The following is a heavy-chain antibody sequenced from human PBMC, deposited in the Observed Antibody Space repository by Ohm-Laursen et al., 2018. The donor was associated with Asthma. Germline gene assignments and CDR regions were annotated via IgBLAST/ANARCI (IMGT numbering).Heavy chain of an antibody. J-gene: IGHJ3*02. Sequence: SSLRLSCAASGFTFSSYSMNWVRQAPGKGLEWVAVGGSYYDGGLKYYADSVNGRFTVSRDNSKNTLFLQMNSLRPDDTAVYYCARRDFSGGDTNAAFDIWGQGTMVAVSS. D-gene: IGHD2-21*02. CDR1: GFTFSSYS. CDR3: ARRDFSGGDTNAAFDI. CDR2: GGSYYDGGLK. V-gene: IGHV3-30*03.